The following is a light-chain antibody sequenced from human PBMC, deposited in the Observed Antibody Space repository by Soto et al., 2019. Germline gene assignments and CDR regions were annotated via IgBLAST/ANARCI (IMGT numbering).Light chain of an antibody. CDR3: TSYTTSTTWV. V-gene: IGLV2-14*01. CDR1: SSDVGAYNY. CDR2: EVS. J-gene: IGLJ2*01. Sequence: QSALTQPASVSGSPGQSITIPCTGTSSDVGAYNYVSWYQHYPGKAPKLVIYEVSNRPSGVSDRFSASKSGNTASLTISGLQAEVEADYYCTSYTTSTTWVFGGGTKLTVL.